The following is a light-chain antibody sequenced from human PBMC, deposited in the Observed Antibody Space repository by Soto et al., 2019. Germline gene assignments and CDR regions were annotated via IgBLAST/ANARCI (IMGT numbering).Light chain of an antibody. J-gene: IGLJ1*01. V-gene: IGLV2-14*01. CDR3: SSYTTSAPYV. Sequence: QSALTQPASVSGSPGQSITISCTGTSSDVGAYNFVSWYQHHSGRAPKLIIYEVTIRPSGVSNRFSGSKSGNTASLTISGLQAEDEADYYCSSYTTSAPYVFGSGTKVTVL. CDR1: SSDVGAYNF. CDR2: EVT.